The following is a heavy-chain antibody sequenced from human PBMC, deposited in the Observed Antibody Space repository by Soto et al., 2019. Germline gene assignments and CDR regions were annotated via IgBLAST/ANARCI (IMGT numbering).Heavy chain of an antibody. CDR2: ISWNSGSI. CDR3: AKDRGSHLWWSTPTYYYYGMDV. Sequence: PGGSLRLSCAASGFTFDDYAMHWVRQAPGKGLEWVSGISWNSGSIGYADSVKGRFTISRDNAKNSLYLQMNSLRAEDTALYYCAKDRGSHLWWSTPTYYYYGMDVWGQGTTVTVSS. V-gene: IGHV3-9*01. CDR1: GFTFDDYA. D-gene: IGHD2-21*01. J-gene: IGHJ6*02.